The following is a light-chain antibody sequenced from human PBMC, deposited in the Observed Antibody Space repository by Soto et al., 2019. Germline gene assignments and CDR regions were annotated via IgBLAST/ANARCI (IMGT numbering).Light chain of an antibody. CDR3: QQLGA. V-gene: IGKV3-20*01. Sequence: ESVLTQSPGTLSLSPGERATLACRGSQSVSSSYLAWYQQKPGQAPRLIIYGASNRATGIPDRFSGSGSGTDFTLTISRLEPEEFAVYYCQQLGAFGQGTKVEIK. CDR2: GAS. CDR1: QSVSSSY. J-gene: IGKJ1*01.